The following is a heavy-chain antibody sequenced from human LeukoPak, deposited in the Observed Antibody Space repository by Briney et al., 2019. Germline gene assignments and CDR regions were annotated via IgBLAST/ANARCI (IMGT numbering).Heavy chain of an antibody. CDR1: GVSISNGGYS. Sequence: SETLSLTCAVSGVSISNGGYSWSWIRQPPGKALEWIVYIYDRGSTYHNPSLRSRLTMSVDRSKNQFSLSLSSVTAADTAVYYCASYRRSQSFDFWGQGTLVTVSS. V-gene: IGHV4-30-2*01. J-gene: IGHJ4*02. CDR3: ASYRRSQSFDF. CDR2: IYDRGST. D-gene: IGHD6-13*01.